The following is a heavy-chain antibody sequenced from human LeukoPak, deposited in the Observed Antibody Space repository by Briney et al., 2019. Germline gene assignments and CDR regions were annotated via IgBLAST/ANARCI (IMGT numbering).Heavy chain of an antibody. CDR3: ARVFGYYFGYYFDY. CDR1: GFTFDDYA. D-gene: IGHD3-22*01. CDR2: ISWNSGSI. Sequence: GRSLRLSCAASGFTFDDYAMHWVRQAPGKGLEWVSGISWNSGSIGYADSVKGRFTISRDNAKNSLYLQMNSLRAEDTALYYCARVFGYYFGYYFDYWGQGTLVTVSS. V-gene: IGHV3-9*01. J-gene: IGHJ4*02.